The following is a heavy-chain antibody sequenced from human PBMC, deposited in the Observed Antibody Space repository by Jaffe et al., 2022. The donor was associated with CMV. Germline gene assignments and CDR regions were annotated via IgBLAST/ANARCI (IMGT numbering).Heavy chain of an antibody. CDR2: ISSSGNTI. CDR1: GFSFSDHY. V-gene: IGHV3-11*01. CDR3: VRSYSQGLALDF. D-gene: IGHD4-4*01. J-gene: IGHJ4*02. Sequence: QVQLVESGGGLVRPGGSLRLSCAASGFSFSDHYMTWVRQAPGKGLEWLSFISSSGNTIHYADSVMGRFTISRDNAKNSVYLHLNSLRVEDTAVYYCVRSYSQGLALDFWGQGALVTVSS.